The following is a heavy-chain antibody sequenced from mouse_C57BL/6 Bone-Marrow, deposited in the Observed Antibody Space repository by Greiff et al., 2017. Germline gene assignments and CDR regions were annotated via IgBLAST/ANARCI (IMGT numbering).Heavy chain of an antibody. V-gene: IGHV1-9*01. D-gene: IGHD2-10*02. Sequence: VQLQQSGAELMKPGASVKLSCKATGYTFTGYCIEWVKQRPGHGLEWIGEILPGSGSTNYNAKFKGKATFTADTSSNTAYVQLRSLTTEDSAIYDCEGYGKNYWGQGTTLTVSS. CDR3: EGYGKNY. CDR1: GYTFTGYC. CDR2: ILPGSGST. J-gene: IGHJ2*01.